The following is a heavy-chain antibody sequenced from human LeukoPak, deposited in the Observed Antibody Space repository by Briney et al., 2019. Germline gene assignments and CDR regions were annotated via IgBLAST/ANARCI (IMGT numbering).Heavy chain of an antibody. J-gene: IGHJ4*02. Sequence: GGSLRLSCAASGFTFSSHWMSWVRQAPGKGLEWVANIKKDGSEKYYVDAVKGRFTISRDNAKTSLYLQMNSLRAEDTAVYYCAKGGQLLEGYFDYWGQGTLVTVSS. CDR1: GFTFSSHW. D-gene: IGHD2-2*01. CDR2: IKKDGSEK. CDR3: AKGGQLLEGYFDY. V-gene: IGHV3-7*01.